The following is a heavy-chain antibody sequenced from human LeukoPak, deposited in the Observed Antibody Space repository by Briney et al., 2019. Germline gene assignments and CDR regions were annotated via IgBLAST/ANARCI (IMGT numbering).Heavy chain of an antibody. V-gene: IGHV3-23*01. Sequence: QAGGSPRLSCAASGFTFSSYAMSWVRQAPGKGLEWVSAFSGSGGSTYYADSVKGRFTISRDNSKNTLYLQMNSLRAEDTAIYYCAKSGLSRFDYWGQGTLVTVSS. J-gene: IGHJ4*02. D-gene: IGHD4/OR15-4a*01. CDR3: AKSGLSRFDY. CDR2: FSGSGGST. CDR1: GFTFSSYA.